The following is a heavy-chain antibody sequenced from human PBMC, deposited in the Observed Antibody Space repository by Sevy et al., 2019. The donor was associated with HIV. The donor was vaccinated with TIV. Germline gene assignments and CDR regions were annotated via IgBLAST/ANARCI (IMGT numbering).Heavy chain of an antibody. CDR1: GFTFSGSA. D-gene: IGHD2-15*01. CDR3: TRLLGYYSGGSCHDAFDI. CDR2: IRSKANSYAT. Sequence: GGSLRLSCAASGFTFSGSAMHWVRQASGKGLEWVGRIRSKANSYATAYAASVKGRFTISRDDSKNTAYLQMNSLKTEDTAVYYCTRLLGYYSGGSCHDAFDIWGQGTMVTVSS. J-gene: IGHJ3*02. V-gene: IGHV3-73*01.